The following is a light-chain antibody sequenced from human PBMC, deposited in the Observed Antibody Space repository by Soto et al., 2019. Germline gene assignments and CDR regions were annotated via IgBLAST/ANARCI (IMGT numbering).Light chain of an antibody. CDR3: CSYAGSSSDAV. CDR2: EGS. Sequence: QSVLTQPASVSGSPGQSITISCTATSSDVGSYNLVSWYQQHPGQAPKLMIYEGSKRPSGVSNRFSGSKSGNTASLTIPGLQAEDEADYYCCSYAGSSSDAVFGGGTQVTVL. CDR1: SSDVGSYNL. J-gene: IGLJ2*01. V-gene: IGLV2-23*01.